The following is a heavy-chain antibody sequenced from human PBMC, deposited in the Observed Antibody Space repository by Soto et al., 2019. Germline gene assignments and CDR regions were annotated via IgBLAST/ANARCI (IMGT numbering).Heavy chain of an antibody. V-gene: IGHV1-18*04. CDR1: GYTFTSYG. J-gene: IGHJ6*02. D-gene: IGHD2-15*01. CDR2: ISAYNGNT. Sequence: SVKVSFRASGYTFTSYGISRVRQAPGQGLEWMGWISAYNGNTNYAQKLQGRVTMTTDTSTSTAYMELRSLRSDDTAVYYCARDGMVVVAASHYYYGMDVWGQGTTVTVSS. CDR3: ARDGMVVVAASHYYYGMDV.